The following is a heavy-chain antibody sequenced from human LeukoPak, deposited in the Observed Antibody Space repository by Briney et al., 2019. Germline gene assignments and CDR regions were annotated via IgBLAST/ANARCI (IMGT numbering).Heavy chain of an antibody. D-gene: IGHD6-6*01. CDR1: GGSISSYY. J-gene: IGHJ1*01. CDR3: ARHPHSSSSQYFQH. CDR2: IYTSGST. V-gene: IGHV4-4*09. Sequence: SETLSLTCTVPGGSISSYYWSWIRQPPGKGLEWIGYIYTSGSTNYNPSLKSRVTISVDTSKNQFSLKLSSVTAADTAVYYCARHPHSSSSQYFQHWGQGTLVTVSS.